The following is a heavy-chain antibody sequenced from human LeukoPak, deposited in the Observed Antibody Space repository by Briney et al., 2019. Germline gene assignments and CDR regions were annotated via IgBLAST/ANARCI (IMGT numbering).Heavy chain of an antibody. CDR1: GGSISSYY. D-gene: IGHD6-19*01. J-gene: IGHJ4*02. Sequence: PSETLSLTCTVSGGSISSYYWTWIRQPPEKGLEWIGYIYYNGSTNYNPSLKSRVTISVDTSKNQFSLKLSSVTAADTAVYYCARQSRGIAVAGLDCWGQGTLVTVSS. V-gene: IGHV4-59*08. CDR3: ARQSRGIAVAGLDC. CDR2: IYYNGST.